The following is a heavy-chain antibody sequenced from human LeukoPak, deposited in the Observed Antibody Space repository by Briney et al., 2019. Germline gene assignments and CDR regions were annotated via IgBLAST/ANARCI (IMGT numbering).Heavy chain of an antibody. Sequence: PGESLRLSCAASGFTVSSNYMSWVRQAPGKGLEWVSVIYSGGSTYYADSVKGRFTISRDNSKNTLYLQMNSLRAEDTAVYYCARDSRDGYNPAPYYFDYWGQGTLVTVSS. CDR3: ARDSRDGYNPAPYYFDY. D-gene: IGHD5-24*01. J-gene: IGHJ4*02. CDR2: IYSGGST. CDR1: GFTVSSNY. V-gene: IGHV3-66*01.